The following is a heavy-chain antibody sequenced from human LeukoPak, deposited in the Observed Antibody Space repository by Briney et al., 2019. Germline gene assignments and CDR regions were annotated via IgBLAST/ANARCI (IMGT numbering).Heavy chain of an antibody. CDR2: IWNDGGNN. V-gene: IGHV3-33*01. CDR1: GFTFSSFG. CDR3: ARGDGSGWPLDK. Sequence: GGSLRLSCAASGFTFSSFGMHWVRQAPGKGLEWVAVIWNDGGNNYYADFVKGRFTISRDNAKNTLYLQMNSLRVEDTAVYYCARGDGSGWPLDKWGQGTLVTVSS. D-gene: IGHD6-19*01. J-gene: IGHJ4*02.